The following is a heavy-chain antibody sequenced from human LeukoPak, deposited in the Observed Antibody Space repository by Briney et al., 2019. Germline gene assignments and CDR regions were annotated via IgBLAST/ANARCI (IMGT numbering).Heavy chain of an antibody. CDR1: GFTVSSNY. CDR3: ARDVAAPGGGYFDY. Sequence: GGSLRLSCAASGFTVSSNYMSWVRQAPGKGLEWVSVIYSDGSTYYADSVKGRFTISRDNSKNTLYLQMNSLRAEDTAVYYCARDVAAPGGGYFDYWGQGTLVTVSS. CDR2: IYSDGST. J-gene: IGHJ4*02. V-gene: IGHV3-53*05. D-gene: IGHD2-15*01.